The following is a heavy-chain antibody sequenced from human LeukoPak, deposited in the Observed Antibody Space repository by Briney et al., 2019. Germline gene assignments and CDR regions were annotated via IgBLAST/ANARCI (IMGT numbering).Heavy chain of an antibody. CDR3: ARAGLYSGSGLDY. CDR2: ISGSGGRT. V-gene: IGHV3-23*01. CDR1: GFTFGSYA. D-gene: IGHD5-12*01. Sequence: GGSLRLSCAASGFTFGSYAMSWVRQAPGKGLEWVSGISGSGGRTDYADSVKGRFTISRDNAKNSLCLEMSSLRAEDTAVYYCARAGLYSGSGLDYWGQGTLVTVSS. J-gene: IGHJ4*02.